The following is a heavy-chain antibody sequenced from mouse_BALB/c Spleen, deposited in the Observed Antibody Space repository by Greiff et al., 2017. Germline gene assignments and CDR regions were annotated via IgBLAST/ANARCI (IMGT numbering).Heavy chain of an antibody. CDR1: GYTFTSYW. J-gene: IGHJ3*01. CDR3: ARPSNWVLFAY. V-gene: IGHV1S81*02. CDR2: INPSNGRT. Sequence: QVQLKQPGAELVKPGASVKLSCKASGYTFTSYWMHWVKQRPGQGLEWIGEINPSNGRTNYNEKFKSKATLTVDKSSSTAYMQLSSLTSEDSAVYYCARPSNWVLFAYWGQGTLVTVSA. D-gene: IGHD4-1*02.